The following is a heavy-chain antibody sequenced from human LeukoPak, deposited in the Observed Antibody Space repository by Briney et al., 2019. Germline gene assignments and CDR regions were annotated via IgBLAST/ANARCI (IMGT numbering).Heavy chain of an antibody. Sequence: GGSLRLSCAASGFTFSSYSMNWVRQAPGKGLEWVSYISSSSSTIYYADSVKGRFTISRDNAKNSPYLQMNSRRAEDTAVYYCTYGSGSYANHWGQGTLVTVSS. J-gene: IGHJ5*02. CDR3: TYGSGSYANH. CDR2: ISSSSSTI. D-gene: IGHD3-10*01. V-gene: IGHV3-48*01. CDR1: GFTFSSYS.